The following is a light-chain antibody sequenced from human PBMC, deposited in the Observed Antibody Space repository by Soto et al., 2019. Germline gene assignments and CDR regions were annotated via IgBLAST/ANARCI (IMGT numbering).Light chain of an antibody. V-gene: IGKV3-11*01. CDR2: DAS. Sequence: EIVLTQSPATLSLPPGERATLSCRASQSVSSYLAWYQQKPGQAPRLLIYDASNRATGIPARFSGSGSGTDFTLTISSLEPEDFAVYYCQQRSNWPLLTFGGGTKVEIK. CDR3: QQRSNWPLLT. CDR1: QSVSSY. J-gene: IGKJ4*01.